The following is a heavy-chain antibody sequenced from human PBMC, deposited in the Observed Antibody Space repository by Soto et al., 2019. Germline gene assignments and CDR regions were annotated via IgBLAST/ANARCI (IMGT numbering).Heavy chain of an antibody. D-gene: IGHD5-12*01. CDR3: SKRGYSGNDWGYFDY. J-gene: IGHJ4*02. CDR1: GFTFSSYA. CDR2: ISGSGGST. Sequence: EVQLLESGGGLVQPGGSLRLSCAASGFTFSSYAMSWVRQAPGKGLEWVSTISGSGGSTYYADSVKGRFTISRDNSKNTLYLQMNSLRAEDTAVYYCSKRGYSGNDWGYFDYWGQGTLVTVSS. V-gene: IGHV3-23*01.